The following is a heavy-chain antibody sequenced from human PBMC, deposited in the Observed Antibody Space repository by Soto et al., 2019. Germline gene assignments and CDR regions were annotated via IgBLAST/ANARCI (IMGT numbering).Heavy chain of an antibody. Sequence: SETLSLTCSVYGWSFSGYYWSWIRQPPGKGLEWIGEINHSGSTNYNPSLKSRVTISVDTSKNQFSLKLSSVTAADTAVYYCAATVPNYYYYGMDVWGQGTTVTVSS. CDR2: INHSGST. V-gene: IGHV4-34*01. CDR1: GWSFSGYY. CDR3: AATVPNYYYYGMDV. J-gene: IGHJ6*02. D-gene: IGHD4-17*01.